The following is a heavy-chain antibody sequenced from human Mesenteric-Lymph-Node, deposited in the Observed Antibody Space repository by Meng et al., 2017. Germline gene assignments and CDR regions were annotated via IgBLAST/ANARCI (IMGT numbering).Heavy chain of an antibody. CDR3: ARVAPRLYYYDSSGSIRSGAFDI. Sequence: GESLKISCAASGFTFSSYAMRWVRQAPDKGLEWVAVISYDGSNKYYADSVKGRFTISRDNSKNTLYLQMNSLRAEDTAVYYCARVAPRLYYYDSSGSIRSGAFDIWGQGTMVTVSS. V-gene: IGHV3-30*01. CDR2: ISYDGSNK. D-gene: IGHD3-22*01. CDR1: GFTFSSYA. J-gene: IGHJ3*02.